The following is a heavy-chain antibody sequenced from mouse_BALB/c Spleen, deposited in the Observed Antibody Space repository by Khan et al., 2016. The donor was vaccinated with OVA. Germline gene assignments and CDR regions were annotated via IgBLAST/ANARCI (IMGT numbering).Heavy chain of an antibody. CDR1: GYTFTDFT. Sequence: QVQLKESGAELVRPGVSVKISCKGSGYTFTDFTMHWVKQSHAMSLEWIGVISTYYGDADYSQKFKGKATMTVDKSSNTAYMDLARLTSEASAIFYCARGGGGDRLLYGGQGNLVTVSA. V-gene: IGHV1S137*01. J-gene: IGHJ3*01. D-gene: IGHD3-2*01. CDR3: ARGGGGDRLLY. CDR2: ISTYYGDA.